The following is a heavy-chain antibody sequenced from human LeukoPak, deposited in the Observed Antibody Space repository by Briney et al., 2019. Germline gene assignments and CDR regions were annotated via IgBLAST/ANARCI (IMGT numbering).Heavy chain of an antibody. V-gene: IGHV3-23*01. Sequence: GSLRLSCAASGFTFSSDAMSWVRQAPGKGLEWVSTITSGGSTYYPDSVKGRITISRDNSKNTLYLQMNSLTADDTAVYYCAKYVVAASTYYFDYWGQGTLVTVSS. J-gene: IGHJ4*02. D-gene: IGHD2-15*01. CDR2: ITSGGST. CDR3: AKYVVAASTYYFDY. CDR1: GFTFSSDA.